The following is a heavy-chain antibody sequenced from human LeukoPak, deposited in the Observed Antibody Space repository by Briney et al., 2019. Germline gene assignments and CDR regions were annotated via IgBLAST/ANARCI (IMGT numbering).Heavy chain of an antibody. CDR3: ARHNGRAGYYDMFDP. D-gene: IGHD3-22*01. V-gene: IGHV4-61*08. Sequence: SQTLSLTCAVSGGSISSGGYYWSWIRQPPGKGLEWIGYIYYSGSTNYNPSLKSRVTISVDTSKNQFSLKLSSVTAADTAVYYCARHNGRAGYYDMFDPWGQGTLVTVSS. CDR2: IYYSGST. CDR1: GGSISSGGYY. J-gene: IGHJ5*02.